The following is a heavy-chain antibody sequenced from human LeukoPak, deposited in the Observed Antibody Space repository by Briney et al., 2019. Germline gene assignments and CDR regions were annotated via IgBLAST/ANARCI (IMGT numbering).Heavy chain of an antibody. CDR2: IYPGDSDT. Sequence: GESLKISCKGSGFDFATSWIGWVRQMPGQGLEWMGIIYPGDSDTRYTPSFQGQVTISADKSISTAYLQWSSLKASDTAMYYCAREDMAGQSFDYWGQGTLVTVSS. J-gene: IGHJ4*02. V-gene: IGHV5-51*01. CDR1: GFDFATSW. CDR3: AREDMAGQSFDY. D-gene: IGHD5-24*01.